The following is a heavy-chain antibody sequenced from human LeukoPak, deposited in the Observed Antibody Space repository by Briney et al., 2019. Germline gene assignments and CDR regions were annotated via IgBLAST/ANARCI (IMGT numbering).Heavy chain of an antibody. V-gene: IGHV4-59*01. CDR1: GGSISSYY. CDR3: AREGIAVADPYYYGMDV. CDR2: IYYSGST. J-gene: IGHJ6*02. Sequence: SETLSLTCTVSGGSISSYYWSWIRQPPGKGLEWIGYIYYSGSTNYNPFLKSRVTISVDTSKNQFSLKLSSVTAADTAVYYCAREGIAVADPYYYGMDVWGQGTTVTVSS. D-gene: IGHD6-19*01.